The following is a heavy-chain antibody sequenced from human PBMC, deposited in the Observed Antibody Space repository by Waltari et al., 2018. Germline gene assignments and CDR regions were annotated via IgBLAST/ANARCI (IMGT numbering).Heavy chain of an antibody. J-gene: IGHJ4*02. CDR2: IYYSGST. D-gene: IGHD3-10*01. CDR3: ARANYGSGSYYTAYYFDY. Sequence: QVQLQESGPGLVKPSQTLSLTCTVSGGSISSGDYYWSWIRQPPGKGLEWIGYIYYSGSTYYHPSLKSRVTISVDTSKNQFSLKLSSVTAADTAVYYCARANYGSGSYYTAYYFDYWGQGTLVTVSS. CDR1: GGSISSGDYY. V-gene: IGHV4-30-4*08.